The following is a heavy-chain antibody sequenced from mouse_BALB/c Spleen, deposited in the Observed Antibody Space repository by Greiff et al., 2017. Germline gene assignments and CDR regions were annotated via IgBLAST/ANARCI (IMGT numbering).Heavy chain of an antibody. CDR1: GFTFSSYA. Sequence: DVHLVESGGGLVKPGGSLKLSCAASGFTFSSYAMSWVRQTPEKRLEWVASISSGGSTYYPDSVKGRFTISRDNARNILYLQMSSLRSEDTAMYYCARGPGSDWFAYWGQGTLVTVSA. J-gene: IGHJ3*01. D-gene: IGHD1-1*01. V-gene: IGHV5-6-5*01. CDR2: ISSGGST. CDR3: ARGPGSDWFAY.